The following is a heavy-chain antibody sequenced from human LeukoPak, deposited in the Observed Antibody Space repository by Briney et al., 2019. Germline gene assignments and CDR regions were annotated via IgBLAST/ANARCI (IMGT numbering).Heavy chain of an antibody. J-gene: IGHJ5*02. CDR3: AREQQLNWFDP. D-gene: IGHD6-13*01. V-gene: IGHV3-74*01. Sequence: PGGSLRLSCAASGFTFSGYWMHWVRQAPGKGLVWVSRINSDGSTTSYADSVKGRFTISRDNSKNTLYLQMNSLRVEDTALYCCAREQQLNWFDPWGQGTLVTVSS. CDR2: INSDGSTT. CDR1: GFTFSGYW.